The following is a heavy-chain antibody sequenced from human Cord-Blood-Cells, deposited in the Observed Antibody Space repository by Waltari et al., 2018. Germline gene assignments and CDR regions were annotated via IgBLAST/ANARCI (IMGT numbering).Heavy chain of an antibody. J-gene: IGHJ4*02. CDR2: IKQDGSEK. CDR3: ARDDNWNYDY. CDR1: GFTFSRYW. V-gene: IGHV3-7*01. D-gene: IGHD1-20*01. Sequence: EVQLVESGGGLVQPGGSLRLACAASGFTFSRYWMSWVRQAPGKGLEWVANIKQDGSEKYYVDSVKGRFTISRDNAKNSLYLQMNSLRAEDTAVYYCARDDNWNYDYWGQGTLVTVSS.